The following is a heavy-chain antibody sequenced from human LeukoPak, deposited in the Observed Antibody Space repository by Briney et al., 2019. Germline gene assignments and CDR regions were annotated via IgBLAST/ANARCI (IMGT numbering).Heavy chain of an antibody. Sequence: ASVKLSCKASGYTFTGYNMHWVRHAPGQGLELMGWINPNSGGTNYAQKFQGRVTMTRDTSISTAYMELRSLRSDDTAVYYCARVSLSGTHFDYWGQGTLVTVSS. CDR1: GYTFTGYN. CDR2: INPNSGGT. D-gene: IGHD1-26*01. CDR3: ARVSLSGTHFDY. V-gene: IGHV1-2*02. J-gene: IGHJ4*02.